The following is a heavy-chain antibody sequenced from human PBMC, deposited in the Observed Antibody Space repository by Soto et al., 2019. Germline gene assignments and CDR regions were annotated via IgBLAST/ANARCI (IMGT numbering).Heavy chain of an antibody. D-gene: IGHD3-16*02. V-gene: IGHV1-8*01. CDR3: ARQGYDYIWGSYRYDGWFDP. Sequence: QVQLVQSGAEVKKPGASVKVSCKASGYTFTSYDINWVRQATGQGLEWMGWMNPNSGNTGYAQKFQGRVTMTRNTSISTAYIELSSLRSEDTAVYYCARQGYDYIWGSYRYDGWFDPWGQGTLVTVSS. J-gene: IGHJ5*02. CDR1: GYTFTSYD. CDR2: MNPNSGNT.